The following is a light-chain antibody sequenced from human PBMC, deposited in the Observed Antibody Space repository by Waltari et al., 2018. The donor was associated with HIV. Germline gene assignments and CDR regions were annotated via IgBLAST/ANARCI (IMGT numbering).Light chain of an antibody. J-gene: IGLJ3*02. Sequence: QSALTQPRSVSGSPGRSVTISCTGTSNDVGAYSFVSWYQQHPGKAPKLMIFDVISRPSGVPDRFSGSKSGSTASLTISGLQAEDEADYYCSSYAGSYMWVFGGGTKLTVL. V-gene: IGLV2-11*01. CDR1: SNDVGAYSF. CDR3: SSYAGSYMWV. CDR2: DVI.